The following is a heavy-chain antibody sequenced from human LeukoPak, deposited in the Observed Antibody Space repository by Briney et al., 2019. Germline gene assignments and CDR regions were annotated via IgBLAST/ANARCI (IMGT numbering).Heavy chain of an antibody. Sequence: ASVKVSCKVSGYTLTELSMHWVRQAPGKGLEWMGGFDPEDGEAIYAQKFQGRVTMTEDTSTDTAYMELSSLRSEDTAVYYCATPAASYYGMDVWGQGTTVTVSS. CDR2: FDPEDGEA. D-gene: IGHD2-2*01. CDR1: GYTLTELS. V-gene: IGHV1-24*01. CDR3: ATPAASYYGMDV. J-gene: IGHJ6*02.